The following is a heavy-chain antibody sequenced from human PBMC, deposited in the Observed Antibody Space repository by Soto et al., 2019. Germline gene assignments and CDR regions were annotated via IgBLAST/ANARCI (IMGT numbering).Heavy chain of an antibody. CDR2: IYYSGST. D-gene: IGHD4-17*01. V-gene: IGHV4-31*03. Sequence: SETLSLTCTVSGGSISSGGYYWSWIRQHPGKGMEWIVYIYYSGSTYYNPSLKSRVTISVVSSKNQFSLKLSSVTAADTAVYYCATSIGYDYGTFDYWGQGTLVTV. CDR1: GGSISSGGYY. J-gene: IGHJ4*02. CDR3: ATSIGYDYGTFDY.